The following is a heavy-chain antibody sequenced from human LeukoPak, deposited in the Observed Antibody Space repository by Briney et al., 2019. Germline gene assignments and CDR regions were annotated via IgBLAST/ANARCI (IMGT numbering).Heavy chain of an antibody. CDR1: GYRFTTDY. D-gene: IGHD3-22*01. J-gene: IGHJ3*02. CDR3: ARQAYGSHFDAFDI. CDR2: IYPDDSET. Sequence: GESLKISCKASGYRFTTDYIGWVRQMPGKGLEWMGIIYPDDSETNYSPSFQGQVSMSVVKSITTAYLQWSSLKASDTAIYYCARQAYGSHFDAFDIWGQGTMVTVSS. V-gene: IGHV5-51*01.